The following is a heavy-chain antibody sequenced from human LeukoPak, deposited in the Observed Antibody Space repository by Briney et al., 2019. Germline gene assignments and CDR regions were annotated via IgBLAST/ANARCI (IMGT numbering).Heavy chain of an antibody. Sequence: GGSLRLSCAASGFSFSSYWMHWVRQAPGKGLVWVSRINGHGSSTSYADSVKGRFTISRDNAKNTLYLQMNSLRTEDSAVYYCNSYLYFGSKIFDYWGQGTLVTVAA. J-gene: IGHJ4*02. D-gene: IGHD3-10*01. CDR1: GFSFSSYW. CDR3: NSYLYFGSKIFDY. V-gene: IGHV3-74*01. CDR2: INGHGSST.